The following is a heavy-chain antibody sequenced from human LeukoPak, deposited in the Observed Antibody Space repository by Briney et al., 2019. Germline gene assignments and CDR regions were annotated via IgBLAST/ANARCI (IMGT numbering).Heavy chain of an antibody. J-gene: IGHJ4*02. D-gene: IGHD2-21*02. CDR2: ISGSGDTT. CDR1: GFTFSSYA. CDR3: AKAGPKCGGDCYSDY. Sequence: GGPLRLSCAASGFTFSSYAMSWVRQAPGKGLEWVSAISGSGDTTYYADSVKGRFTISRDNSKNTLYLQMNSLRAEDTAVYYCAKAGPKCGGDCYSDYWGQGTLVTVSS. V-gene: IGHV3-23*01.